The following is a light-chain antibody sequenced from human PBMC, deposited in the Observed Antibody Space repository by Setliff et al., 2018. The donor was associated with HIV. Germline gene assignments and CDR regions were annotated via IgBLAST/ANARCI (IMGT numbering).Light chain of an antibody. V-gene: IGLV2-14*03. CDR1: STAIADYNY. CDR2: DVN. CDR3: SSYINNNAPYV. J-gene: IGLJ1*01. Sequence: QSALTQPASVSGSPGQSITISCTATTSTAIADYNYLSWYQQHPGKAPKLLIFDVNSRPSGVSSRFYGSRSGNTASLTISDLQPEDEADYFCSSYINNNAPYVFGTGTKV.